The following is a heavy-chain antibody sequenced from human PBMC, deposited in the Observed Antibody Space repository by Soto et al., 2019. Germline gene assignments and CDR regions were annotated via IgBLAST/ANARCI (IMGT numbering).Heavy chain of an antibody. Sequence: QVQLQESGPGLVKPSQTLSLTCTVSGGSISSGGYYWSWIRQHPGKGLEWIGYIYYSGSTYYNPSLKGRVTISVDTSKNQFSLKLSSVTAADTAVYYCAGWVEMATITPYFDYWGQGTLVTVSS. V-gene: IGHV4-31*03. CDR1: GGSISSGGYY. CDR3: AGWVEMATITPYFDY. J-gene: IGHJ4*02. CDR2: IYYSGST. D-gene: IGHD5-12*01.